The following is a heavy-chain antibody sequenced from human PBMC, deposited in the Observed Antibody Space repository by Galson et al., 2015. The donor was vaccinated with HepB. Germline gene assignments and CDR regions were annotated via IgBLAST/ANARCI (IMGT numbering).Heavy chain of an antibody. CDR2: ISGGGDST. D-gene: IGHD5-12*01. CDR1: GFAFSSYA. Sequence: SLRLSCAASGFAFSSYAMSWVRQAPGKGLEWVSEISGGGDSTNHADSVKGRSTISRDKSKNTLYLQMNSLRTEDTAIYYCAKAPGKYTGYDWFDPWGQGTPVTVSS. V-gene: IGHV3-23*01. J-gene: IGHJ5*02. CDR3: AKAPGKYTGYDWFDP.